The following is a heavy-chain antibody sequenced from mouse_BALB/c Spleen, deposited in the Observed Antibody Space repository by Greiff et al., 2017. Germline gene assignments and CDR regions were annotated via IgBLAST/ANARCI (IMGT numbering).Heavy chain of an antibody. CDR1: GFTFSNYW. CDR3: TREAYGSYWYFDV. CDR2: IRLKSNNYAT. D-gene: IGHD1-1*01. V-gene: IGHV6-6*02. Sequence: EVQLQESGGGLVQPGGSMKLSCVASGFTFSNYWMNWVRQSPEKGLEWVAEIRLKSNNYATHYAESVKGRFTISRDDSKSSVYLQMNNLRAEDTGIYYCTREAYGSYWYFDVWGAGTTVTVSS. J-gene: IGHJ1*01.